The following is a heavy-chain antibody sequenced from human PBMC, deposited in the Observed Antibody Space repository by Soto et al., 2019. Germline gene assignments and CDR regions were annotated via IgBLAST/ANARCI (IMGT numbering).Heavy chain of an antibody. CDR2: ITDSGSGT. D-gene: IGHD2-2*01. CDR3: AKLGSSSWSPNYYFDY. Sequence: GGSLRLSCAASGFTFNNYAMGWVRQAPVKGLEWVSAITDSGSGTYYLDSVKGRFTISRDNSKNTLYLQMNSLRAEDTAVYYCAKLGSSSWSPNYYFDYWGQGTLVTVSS. V-gene: IGHV3-23*01. CDR1: GFTFNNYA. J-gene: IGHJ4*02.